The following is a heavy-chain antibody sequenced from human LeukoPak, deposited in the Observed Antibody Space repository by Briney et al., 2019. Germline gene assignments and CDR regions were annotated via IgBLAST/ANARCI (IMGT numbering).Heavy chain of an antibody. D-gene: IGHD5-18*01. CDR2: IYTSGST. J-gene: IGHJ4*02. Sequence: SETLSLTCTVSGGSISSYYWSWIRQPAGKGLEWIGRIYTSGSTNYNPSLKSRVTISVDTSKNQFSLKLSSVTAADTAVYYCARALGSYGYTVLDYWGQGTLVTVSS. CDR1: GGSISSYY. V-gene: IGHV4-4*07. CDR3: ARALGSYGYTVLDY.